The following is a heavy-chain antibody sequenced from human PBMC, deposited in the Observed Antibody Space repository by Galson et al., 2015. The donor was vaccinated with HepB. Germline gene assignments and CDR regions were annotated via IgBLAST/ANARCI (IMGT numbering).Heavy chain of an antibody. J-gene: IGHJ5*02. CDR2: ISPHNRYT. CDR1: GYTFSSYS. CDR3: ARGAVVVAVGATENNWFDP. Sequence: SVKVSCKASGYTFSSYSITWVRQAPGQGLEWVGWISPHNRYTNYAQNFQGRVTMTTDTTTNTAYMELRSLRSDDTAIYYYARGAVVVAVGATENNWFDPWGRGT. V-gene: IGHV1-18*01. D-gene: IGHD2-15*01.